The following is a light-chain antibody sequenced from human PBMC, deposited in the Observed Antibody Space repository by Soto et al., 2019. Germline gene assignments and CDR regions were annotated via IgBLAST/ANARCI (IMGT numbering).Light chain of an antibody. J-gene: IGKJ4*01. CDR1: QSVLNYSNRKHF. CDR2: WAS. Sequence: DIVMTQSPDSLSVSLGERATINCKSSQSVLNYSNRKHFLAWYQQKPGHPPRLLISWASTRGSGVPDRFSGSGSVTDFTLTISSVRAEDVAVYDCQQYHATPLTFGGGTKVEI. V-gene: IGKV4-1*01. CDR3: QQYHATPLT.